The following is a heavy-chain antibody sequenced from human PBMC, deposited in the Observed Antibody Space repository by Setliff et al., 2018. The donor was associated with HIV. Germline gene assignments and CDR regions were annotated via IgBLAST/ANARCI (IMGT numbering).Heavy chain of an antibody. D-gene: IGHD3-3*01. V-gene: IGHV4-39*07. CDR3: ARSPPTTFWSGYTYYYYMDV. Sequence: SETLSLTCTVSGGSISTSRYYWGWIRQPPGKGLEWIGEINHSGSTNYNPSLKSRVTISVDTSKNQFSLKLSSVTAADTAVYYCARSPPTTFWSGYTYYYYMDVWGKGTTVTVSS. CDR2: INHSGST. CDR1: GGSISTSRYY. J-gene: IGHJ6*03.